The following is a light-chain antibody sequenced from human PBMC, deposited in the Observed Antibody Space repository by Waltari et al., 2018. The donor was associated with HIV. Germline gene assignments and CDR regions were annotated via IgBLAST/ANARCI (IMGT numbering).Light chain of an antibody. CDR1: SRDVGGYNL. CDR3: CSYAGTSPYV. V-gene: IGLV2-23*01. Sequence: QSALTQPASVSGSPGQSITIPCTGTSRDVGGYNLVPWYQQHPGKAPKLMIYEGSKRPSGVSNRFSGSKSGNTASLTISGLQAEDEADYYCCSYAGTSPYVFGTGTKVTVL. J-gene: IGLJ1*01. CDR2: EGS.